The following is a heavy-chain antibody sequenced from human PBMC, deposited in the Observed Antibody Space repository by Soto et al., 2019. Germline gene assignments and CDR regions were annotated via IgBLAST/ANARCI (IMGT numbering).Heavy chain of an antibody. V-gene: IGHV1-3*01. D-gene: IGHD1-26*01. CDR2: INAGNGNT. CDR3: ARGGSLYWYFDL. CDR1: GYTFTNYA. Sequence: QVQLVQSGAEVKKPGASVKVSCKASGYTFTNYAMHWVRQAPGQRLEWMGRINAGNGNTKYSQKFQGRVTITRDTSASTAYMELSSLRSEDTAVYYCARGGSLYWYFDLWGRGTLVTVSS. J-gene: IGHJ2*01.